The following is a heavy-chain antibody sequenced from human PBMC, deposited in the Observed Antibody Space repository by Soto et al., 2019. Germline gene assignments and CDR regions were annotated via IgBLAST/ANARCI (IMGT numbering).Heavy chain of an antibody. D-gene: IGHD3-22*01. J-gene: IGHJ2*01. CDR3: ARFSGVDYDPTRRSWYFDL. Sequence: HTLSLTCVVSGGSISSGTYYWTWIRQHPEKGLEWIGYIHYSGNAYYSPALRSRVTISVDTSKNQFSLNLSSVTAADTAVYYCARFSGVDYDPTRRSWYFDLWGRGTLVTVSS. CDR1: GGSISSGTYY. CDR2: IHYSGNA. V-gene: IGHV4-31*11.